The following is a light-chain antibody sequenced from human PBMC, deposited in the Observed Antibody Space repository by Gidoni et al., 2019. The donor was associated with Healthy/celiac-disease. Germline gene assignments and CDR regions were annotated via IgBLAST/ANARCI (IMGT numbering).Light chain of an antibody. J-gene: IGLJ1*01. Sequence: QSALTQPAYVSGSPGQSITISCTGTSNDVGSYNLVSWYQQHPGKAPKLMIYEGSKRPSVVSNRFSGSKSGNTASLTISGLQAEDEADYYCCSYAGSSTYYVFGTGTKVTVL. V-gene: IGLV2-23*01. CDR1: SNDVGSYNL. CDR2: EGS. CDR3: CSYAGSSTYYV.